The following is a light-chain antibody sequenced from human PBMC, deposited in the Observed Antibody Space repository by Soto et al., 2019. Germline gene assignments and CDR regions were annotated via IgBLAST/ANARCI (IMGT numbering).Light chain of an antibody. CDR3: QESYSRPPWM. CDR1: QSISTH. V-gene: IGKV1-39*01. CDR2: AAS. Sequence: DIQMTQSPSSLSASVGDRVTVTCRASQSISTHLNWYQQKPGKAPKLLIYAASTVNSGVPSRFSGSGSGTDFTLTISSLQVEDFATYYCQESYSRPPWMFGQGTKVDIK. J-gene: IGKJ1*01.